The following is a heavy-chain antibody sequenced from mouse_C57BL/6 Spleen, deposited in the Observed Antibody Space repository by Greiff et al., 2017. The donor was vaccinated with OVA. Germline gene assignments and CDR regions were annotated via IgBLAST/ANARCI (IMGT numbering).Heavy chain of an antibody. D-gene: IGHD2-1*01. CDR1: GFTFSDYG. V-gene: IGHV5-17*01. CDR2: ISSGSSTI. Sequence: EVKLMESGGGLVKPGGSLKLSCAASGFTFSDYGMHWVRQAPEKGLEWVAYISSGSSTIYYADTVQGRFTISRDNAKNTLFLQMTSLRSEDTAMYYCAREDGNYEGWYFDVWGTGTTVTVSS. CDR3: AREDGNYEGWYFDV. J-gene: IGHJ1*03.